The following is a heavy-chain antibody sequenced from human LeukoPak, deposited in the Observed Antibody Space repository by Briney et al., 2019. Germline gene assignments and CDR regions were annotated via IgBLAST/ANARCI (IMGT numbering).Heavy chain of an antibody. CDR1: GYTFTSYD. CDR3: ARVANILTGFDY. J-gene: IGHJ4*02. V-gene: IGHV1-8*03. CDR2: MNPNSGNT. Sequence: EASVKVSCKASGYTFTSYDINWVRQATGQGLEWMGWMNPNSGNTGYAQKFQGRVTITRNTSISTAYMELSSLRSEDTAVYYCARVANILTGFDYWGQGTLVTVSS. D-gene: IGHD3-9*01.